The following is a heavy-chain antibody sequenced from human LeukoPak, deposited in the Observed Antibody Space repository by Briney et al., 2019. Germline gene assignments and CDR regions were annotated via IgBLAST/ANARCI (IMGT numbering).Heavy chain of an antibody. D-gene: IGHD3-3*01. CDR1: GYTFTAYY. V-gene: IGHV1-2*02. J-gene: IGHJ3*02. CDR2: INPNSGGA. CDR3: VSRAPRFLERLGNAFDI. Sequence: ASVKVSCKASGYTFTAYYLHWVRQAPGQGLEWMGWINPNSGGAKYAQSFQGRVTMTRDTSISTAYMELSGLRSDDTAVYYCVSRAPRFLERLGNAFDIWGQGTMVTVSS.